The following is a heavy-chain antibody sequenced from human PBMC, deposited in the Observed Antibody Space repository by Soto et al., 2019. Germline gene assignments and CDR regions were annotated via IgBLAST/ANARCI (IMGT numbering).Heavy chain of an antibody. CDR3: ARSLKVCAAA. CDR2: INTDGGAT. J-gene: IGHJ5*02. CDR1: GFTLSDYW. V-gene: IGHV3-74*01. Sequence: EVQLVESGGGLVQPGGSLRLSCAASGFTLSDYWMHWVRQAPGKGLVWVTCINTDGGATAYADSVKGRFTISRDNAKNPLYLKMNSLRAEDTAVYYCARSLKVCAAAWGQGTLVTVSS.